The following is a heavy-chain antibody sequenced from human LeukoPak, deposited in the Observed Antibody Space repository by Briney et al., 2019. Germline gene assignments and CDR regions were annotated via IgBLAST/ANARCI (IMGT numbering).Heavy chain of an antibody. CDR2: ISSNGGST. D-gene: IGHD3-3*01. Sequence: PGGFLRLSCAASGFTFSSYAMHWVRQAPGKGLEYVSAISSNGGSTYYANSVKGRFTISRDNSKNTLYLQMGSLRAEDMAVYYCARGYYDFWTSDPWGQGTLVTVSS. J-gene: IGHJ5*02. V-gene: IGHV3-64*01. CDR3: ARGYYDFWTSDP. CDR1: GFTFSSYA.